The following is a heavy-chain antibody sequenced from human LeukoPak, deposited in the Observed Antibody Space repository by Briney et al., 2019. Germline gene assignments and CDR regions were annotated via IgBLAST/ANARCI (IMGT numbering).Heavy chain of an antibody. J-gene: IGHJ4*02. CDR2: IFASGST. CDR1: GGSISSGGYY. V-gene: IGHV4-61*02. Sequence: TSETLSLTCTVSGGSISSGGYYWSWIRQPAGKGLEWIGRIFASGSTNYNPSLKSRVTISIDTSKTQFSLNLISVTAADTAVYYCARVGSCSSTSCRDYWGQGTLVTVSS. CDR3: ARVGSCSSTSCRDY. D-gene: IGHD2-2*01.